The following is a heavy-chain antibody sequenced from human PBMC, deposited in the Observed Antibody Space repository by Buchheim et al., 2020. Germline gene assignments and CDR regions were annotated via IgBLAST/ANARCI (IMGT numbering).Heavy chain of an antibody. CDR1: NFTFSSYG. J-gene: IGHJ4*02. Sequence: QVQLVESGGGVVQPGRSLRLSCAASNFTFSSYGMHWVRQAPGKGLEWVALISYQGSSEFYADSVKGRFTISRDSSKNTVYLQMNSLRADDTAVYYCAKITENDGDYFDYWGQGTL. D-gene: IGHD1-14*01. CDR2: ISYQGSSE. V-gene: IGHV3-30*18. CDR3: AKITENDGDYFDY.